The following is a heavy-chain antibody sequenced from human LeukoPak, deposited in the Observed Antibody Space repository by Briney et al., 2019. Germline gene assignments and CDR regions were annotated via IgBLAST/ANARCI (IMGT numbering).Heavy chain of an antibody. J-gene: IGHJ4*02. Sequence: SETLSLTCAVYGGSFSGYYWSWIRQPPGKGLEWIGEINHSGSTNYNPSLKSRVTISVDTSKNQFSLKLSSVSAADTAVYYCARGTRDITIFGVVDYWGQGTLVTVSS. CDR3: ARGTRDITIFGVVDY. CDR2: INHSGST. D-gene: IGHD3-3*01. CDR1: GGSFSGYY. V-gene: IGHV4-34*01.